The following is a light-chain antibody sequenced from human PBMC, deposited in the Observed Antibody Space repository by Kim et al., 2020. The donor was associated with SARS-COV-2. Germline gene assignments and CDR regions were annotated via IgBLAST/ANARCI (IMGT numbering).Light chain of an antibody. CDR2: GRK. Sequence: ALGQTVRISCQGDSLKSHYANGYQQKPGQAPVLVIYGRKNRPSGIPDRFSGSSSGNTASLIITGAQAEDEADYYCNSRDSSGNHFVFGPGTKVTVL. J-gene: IGLJ1*01. V-gene: IGLV3-19*01. CDR1: SLKSHY. CDR3: NSRDSSGNHFV.